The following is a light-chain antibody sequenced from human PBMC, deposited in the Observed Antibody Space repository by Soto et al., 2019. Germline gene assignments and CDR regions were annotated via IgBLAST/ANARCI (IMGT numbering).Light chain of an antibody. Sequence: QSALTQPASVSGSPGQSITISCTGTSSDGGGYNYVSWYQQHPGKAPKLMIYDVSNRPSGVSNRFSGSKSGNTASLTISGLQAGDEADYYCSSYTSSSTPYVFGTGTKLTVL. CDR2: DVS. CDR3: SSYTSSSTPYV. V-gene: IGLV2-14*01. CDR1: SSDGGGYNY. J-gene: IGLJ1*01.